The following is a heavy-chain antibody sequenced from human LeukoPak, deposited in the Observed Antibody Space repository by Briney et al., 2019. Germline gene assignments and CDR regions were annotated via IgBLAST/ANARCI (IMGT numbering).Heavy chain of an antibody. CDR2: ISAYNGNT. Sequence: ASVKVSCKTSGYTFSSYGISWVRQAPGQGLEWMGWISAYNGNTSYAQKLQGRVTMTTDTSTSTAYMELRSLRSDDTAVYYCARESLQLWFPFDYWGQGTLVTVSS. J-gene: IGHJ4*02. V-gene: IGHV1-18*01. CDR1: GYTFSSYG. CDR3: ARESLQLWFPFDY. D-gene: IGHD5-18*01.